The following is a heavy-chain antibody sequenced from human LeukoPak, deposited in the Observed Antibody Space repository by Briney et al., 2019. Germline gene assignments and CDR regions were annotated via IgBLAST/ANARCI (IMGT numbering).Heavy chain of an antibody. V-gene: IGHV3-21*01. D-gene: IGHD3-10*01. J-gene: IGHJ4*02. CDR2: ISSSSSYI. CDR3: ARDRITMVRGVIHPFDY. Sequence: PGGSLRLSCAASGFAFSSYAMNWVRQAPGKGLEWVSSISSSSSYIYYADSVKGRFTISRDNAKNSLYLQMNSLRAEDTAVYYCARDRITMVRGVIHPFDYWGQGTLVTVSS. CDR1: GFAFSSYA.